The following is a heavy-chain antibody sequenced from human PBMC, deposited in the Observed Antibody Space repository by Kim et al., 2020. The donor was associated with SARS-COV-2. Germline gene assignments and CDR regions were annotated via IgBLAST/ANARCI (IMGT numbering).Heavy chain of an antibody. CDR3: ATIRYCSGGSCKLGGSVDY. V-gene: IGHV5-51*01. CDR2: IYPGDSDT. CDR1: GYSFTSYW. Sequence: GESLKISCKGSGYSFTSYWIGWVRQMPGKGLEWMGIIYPGDSDTRYSPSFQGQVTISADKSISTAYLQWSSLKASDTAMYYCATIRYCSGGSCKLGGSVDYWGQGTLVTVSS. D-gene: IGHD2-15*01. J-gene: IGHJ4*02.